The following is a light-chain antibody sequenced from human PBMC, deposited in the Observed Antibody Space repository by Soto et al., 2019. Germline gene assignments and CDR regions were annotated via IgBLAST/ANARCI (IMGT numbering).Light chain of an antibody. V-gene: IGLV2-14*01. Sequence: QSALTQPASVSGSPGQSITISCTGTSSDVGGYNYVSWYQQHPGKVPKLMIYEVSNRPSGVSNRFYGSKSGNTASLTISGLQAEDEADYYCSSFTSSHTGVFGGGTKLTVL. J-gene: IGLJ3*02. CDR2: EVS. CDR3: SSFTSSHTGV. CDR1: SSDVGGYNY.